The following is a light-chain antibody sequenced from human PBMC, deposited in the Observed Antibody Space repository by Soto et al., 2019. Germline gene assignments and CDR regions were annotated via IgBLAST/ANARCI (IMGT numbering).Light chain of an antibody. CDR3: AACDDRLEGLL. Sequence: QSVLTKPPSASVTLGQRGTMSCSGGTSSIGRNPVSWYQQLPGTAPKVVIYDDGERPSGVPDRFSGSKSGTSASLAISGLQSEDEADYYCAACDDRLEGLLFGGGTKLTVL. J-gene: IGLJ2*01. V-gene: IGLV1-44*01. CDR1: TSSIGRNP. CDR2: DDG.